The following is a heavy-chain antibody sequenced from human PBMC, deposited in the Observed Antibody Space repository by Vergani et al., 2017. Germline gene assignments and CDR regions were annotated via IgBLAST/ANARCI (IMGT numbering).Heavy chain of an antibody. CDR1: GGSISSSSYY. J-gene: IGHJ6*02. V-gene: IGHV3-66*01. D-gene: IGHD5-18*01. Sequence: LQLQESGPGLVKPSETLSLTCTVSGGSISSSSYYWGWIRQAPGKGLEWVSVIYSGGSTYYADSVKGRFTISRDNSKNTLYLQMNSLRAEDTAVYYCAKGSGYSFGRDYYGMDVWGQGP. CDR2: IYSGGST. CDR3: AKGSGYSFGRDYYGMDV.